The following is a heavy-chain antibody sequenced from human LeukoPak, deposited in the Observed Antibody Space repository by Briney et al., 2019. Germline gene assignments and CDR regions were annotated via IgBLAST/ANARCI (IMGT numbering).Heavy chain of an antibody. Sequence: SEALSLTCTVSGGSISSYYWSWIRQPPGNGLEWIGYIYYSGSTNYNPSLKSRVTISVDTSKNQFSLKLSSVTAADTAVYYCARGKYYYDSSGYYQVRIYYYYGMDVWGQGTTVTVSS. CDR1: GGSISSYY. V-gene: IGHV4-59*01. J-gene: IGHJ6*02. CDR2: IYYSGST. D-gene: IGHD3-22*01. CDR3: ARGKYYYDSSGYYQVRIYYYYGMDV.